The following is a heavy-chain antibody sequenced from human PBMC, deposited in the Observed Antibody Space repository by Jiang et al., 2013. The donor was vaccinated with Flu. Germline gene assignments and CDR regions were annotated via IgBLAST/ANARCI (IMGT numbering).Heavy chain of an antibody. D-gene: IGHD2-21*01. CDR1: SGSFSNDY. CDR3: ARIPAYCGGDCYSYYFDY. J-gene: IGHJ4*02. V-gene: IGHV4-34*01. CDR2: INHIGST. Sequence: LLKPSETLSLTCAVYSGSFSNDYWSRIRQPPGKGLEWIGEINHIGSTNYNPSLKSRVTISADTSKNQFSLKLRSVTAADTAVYYCARIPAYCGGDCYSYYFDYWGQGSLVTVSS.